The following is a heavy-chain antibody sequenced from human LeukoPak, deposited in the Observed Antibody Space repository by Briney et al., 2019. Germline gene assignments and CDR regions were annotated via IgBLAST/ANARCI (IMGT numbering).Heavy chain of an antibody. CDR2: IYSDGST. V-gene: IGHV3-66*01. CDR1: GLSVSRNY. D-gene: IGHD3-10*01. CDR3: ARGTSMVRGVIPFDY. Sequence: GGSLRLSCAASGLSVSRNYMSWVRQAPGKGLEWVSIIYSDGSTYYADSVKGRFTISRDNSENTLYLQMNSLRAEDTAMYYCARGTSMVRGVIPFDYWGQGTLVTVSS. J-gene: IGHJ4*02.